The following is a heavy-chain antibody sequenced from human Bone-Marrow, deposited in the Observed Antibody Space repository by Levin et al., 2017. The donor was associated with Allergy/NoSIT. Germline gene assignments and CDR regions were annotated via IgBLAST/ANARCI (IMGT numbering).Heavy chain of an antibody. CDR1: GFTFSSYG. V-gene: IGHV3-30*18. J-gene: IGHJ4*02. CDR3: AKLGYYYGSGSYYPPNFDY. D-gene: IGHD3-10*01. CDR2: ISYDGSNK. Sequence: LSLTCAASGFTFSSYGMHWVRQAPGKGLEWVAVISYDGSNKYYADSVKGRFTISRDNSKNTLYLQMNSLRAEDTAVYYCAKLGYYYGSGSYYPPNFDYWGQGTLVTVSS.